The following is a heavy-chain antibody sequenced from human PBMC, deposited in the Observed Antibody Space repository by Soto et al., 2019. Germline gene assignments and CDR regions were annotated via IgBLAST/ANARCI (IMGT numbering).Heavy chain of an antibody. CDR2: IRSKSNSYET. Sequence: EVQLVESGGGLVQPGGSLKLSCAVSGFTFSGSAMHWVRQASGKGLEWVGRIRSKSNSYETADAASVKCRFTISRDESKNTAYLQMNSLKTEDTAVYYCTRGYGDYVRDYWGQGTLVTVSS. CDR1: GFTFSGSA. J-gene: IGHJ4*02. CDR3: TRGYGDYVRDY. D-gene: IGHD4-17*01. V-gene: IGHV3-73*01.